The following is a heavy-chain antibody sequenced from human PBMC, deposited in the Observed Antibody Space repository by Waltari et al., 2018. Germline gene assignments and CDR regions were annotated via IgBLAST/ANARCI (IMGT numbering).Heavy chain of an antibody. CDR3: ARDGYNWIAFDV. V-gene: IGHV3-23*04. Sequence: EAQLGEAGGGLVQPGGALRGSCAASGLTGSSYAMSWVRQAPGKGLEWVSEISGTGSNTYYADSVTGRFTISKDNTKNILYLQMDSLRAEDTAVYYCARDGYNWIAFDVWGQGVLVTVSS. J-gene: IGHJ4*02. D-gene: IGHD5-12*01. CDR1: GLTGSSYA. CDR2: ISGTGSNT.